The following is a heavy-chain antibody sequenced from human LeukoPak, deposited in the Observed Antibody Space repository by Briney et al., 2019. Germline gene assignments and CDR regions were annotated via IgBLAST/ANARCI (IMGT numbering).Heavy chain of an antibody. CDR1: GFTFSSYW. CDR3: AREPTSMIL. CDR2: ISSSSNYI. D-gene: IGHD5-18*01. V-gene: IGHV3-21*01. J-gene: IGHJ4*02. Sequence: KSGGSLRLSCAASGFTFSSYWMHWVRQAPGKGLVWVSSISSSSNYIYYADSVKGRFTISRDNAKNSLYLQMNSLRAEDAAVYYCAREPTSMILWGQGTLVTVSS.